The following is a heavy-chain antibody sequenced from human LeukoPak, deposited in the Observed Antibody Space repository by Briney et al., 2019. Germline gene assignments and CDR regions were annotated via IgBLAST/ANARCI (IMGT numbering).Heavy chain of an antibody. CDR1: GFTFSSYN. Sequence: GGSLKLSCAASGFTFSSYNMNWVRQAPGKGLEWVSSISSGSSYIYYADSVKGRITISRDNAKNSLYLQMNSLRAEDTAVYYCARSPLYSGSYYVWGQGTLVTVSS. J-gene: IGHJ4*02. CDR2: ISSGSSYI. V-gene: IGHV3-21*04. D-gene: IGHD1-26*01. CDR3: ARSPLYSGSYYV.